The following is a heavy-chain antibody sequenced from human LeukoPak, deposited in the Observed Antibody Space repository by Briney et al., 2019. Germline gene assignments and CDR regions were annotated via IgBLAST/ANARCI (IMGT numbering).Heavy chain of an antibody. Sequence: GESLRLSCEASGFTFSNYAMSWVRQAPGKGLEWVSSISGSSDNTNYADSVKGRFTISRDSSKNTLYLQMNSLGVEDTAVYYCAKGPLIEVAGTTWDYWGPGTLVTVSS. V-gene: IGHV3-23*01. D-gene: IGHD6-19*01. CDR2: ISGSSDNT. CDR1: GFTFSNYA. J-gene: IGHJ4*02. CDR3: AKGPLIEVAGTTWDY.